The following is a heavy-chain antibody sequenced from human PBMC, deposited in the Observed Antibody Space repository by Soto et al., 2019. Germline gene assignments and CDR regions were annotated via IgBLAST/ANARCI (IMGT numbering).Heavy chain of an antibody. CDR1: GFTFSTYW. CDR2: INSDGSST. J-gene: IGHJ4*01. D-gene: IGHD3-10*01. CDR3: ATEGQKLRGVIFN. V-gene: IGHV3-74*01. Sequence: GGSLRLSCAASGFTFSTYWMHWVRQAPGKGLVWVSRINSDGSSTNYADSVKGRFAILRDNAKNTLYLQMNSLRAEDTAVYYCATEGQKLRGVIFNWGQGTLVNVSS.